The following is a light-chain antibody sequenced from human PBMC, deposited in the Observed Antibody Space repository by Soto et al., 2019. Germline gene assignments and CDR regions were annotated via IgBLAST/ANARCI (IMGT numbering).Light chain of an antibody. CDR2: DAS. J-gene: IGKJ1*01. Sequence: DIQMTQSPSTLSASVGDRVTITCRASQSISSWLAWYQQKPGKAPKLLIYDASSLESGVPSRFSGSGSGTEFTLTISSLQPDDFATYYCQQYNSHSVTFGQGTKVEIK. CDR3: QQYNSHSVT. CDR1: QSISSW. V-gene: IGKV1-5*01.